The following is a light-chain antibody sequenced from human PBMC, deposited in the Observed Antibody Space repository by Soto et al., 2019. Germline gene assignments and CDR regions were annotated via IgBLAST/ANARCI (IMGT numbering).Light chain of an antibody. Sequence: SVLTQPPSVSGAPRQRVTHSFPGGSSHIRAGYAVHWYQQLPGTGPKLLIYNNAIRPSGVPDRFSGSRSGTSASLAITGLQAEDEADYYCQSHDNSLSGFYVFGTGTKVTVL. CDR2: NNA. V-gene: IGLV1-40*01. CDR1: SSHIRAGYA. J-gene: IGLJ1*01. CDR3: QSHDNSLSGFYV.